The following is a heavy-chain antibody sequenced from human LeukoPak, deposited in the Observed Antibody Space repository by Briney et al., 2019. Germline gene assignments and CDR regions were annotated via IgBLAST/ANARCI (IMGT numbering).Heavy chain of an antibody. D-gene: IGHD3-22*01. CDR1: GGSFSGYY. Sequence: PSETLSLTCAVSGGSFSGYYWSWIRQPPGKGLEWIGEINHSGSTNYNPSLKSRVTISVDTSKNQFSLKLSSVTAADTAVYYCARARRITMIVVVITGDKRSYGMDVWGRGTTVTVSS. CDR3: ARARRITMIVVVITGDKRSYGMDV. J-gene: IGHJ6*02. CDR2: INHSGST. V-gene: IGHV4-34*01.